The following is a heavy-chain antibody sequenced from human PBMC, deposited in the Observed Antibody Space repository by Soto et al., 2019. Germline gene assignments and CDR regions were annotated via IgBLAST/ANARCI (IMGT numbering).Heavy chain of an antibody. CDR3: ARGYYDSSGYYLGVLSY. CDR2: IIPIFGTA. J-gene: IGHJ4*02. Sequence: SVKVSCKASGGTFSSYAISWVRQAPGQGLEWMGGIIPIFGTANYAQKFQGRVTITADESTSTAYMELSSLRSEDTAVYYCARGYYDSSGYYLGVLSYWGQGTLVTVSS. CDR1: GGTFSSYA. V-gene: IGHV1-69*13. D-gene: IGHD3-22*01.